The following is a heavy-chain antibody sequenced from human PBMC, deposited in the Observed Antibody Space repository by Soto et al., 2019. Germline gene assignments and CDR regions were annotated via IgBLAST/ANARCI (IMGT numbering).Heavy chain of an antibody. CDR2: IYHSGST. CDR1: SGSISSSNW. D-gene: IGHD4-17*01. Sequence: SETLSLTCAVSSGSISSSNWWSWVRQPPGKGLEWIGEIYHSGSTNYNPSLKSRVTISVDKSKNQFSLKLSSVTAADTAVYYCARVLNRSATVTSQYYFDYWGQGTLVTVSS. V-gene: IGHV4-4*02. J-gene: IGHJ4*02. CDR3: ARVLNRSATVTSQYYFDY.